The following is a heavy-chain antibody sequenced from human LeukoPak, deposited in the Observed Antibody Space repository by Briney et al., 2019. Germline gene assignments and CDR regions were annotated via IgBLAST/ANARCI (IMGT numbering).Heavy chain of an antibody. J-gene: IGHJ4*02. CDR1: GYTFTSYG. CDR2: ISAYNGNT. V-gene: IGHV1-18*01. CDR3: ARDDSSRSDRADY. Sequence: ASVKLSCTASGYTFTSYGICWVRQAPGQGLGWMGWISAYNGNTNNAQKLQGRVTITTDTSTSTAYMELRSLRSDDTAVYYCARDDSSRSDRADYWGQGTLVTVSS. D-gene: IGHD6-13*01.